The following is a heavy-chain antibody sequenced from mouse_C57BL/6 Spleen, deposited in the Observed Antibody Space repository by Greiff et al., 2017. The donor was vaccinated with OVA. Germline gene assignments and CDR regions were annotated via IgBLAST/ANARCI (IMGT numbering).Heavy chain of an antibody. V-gene: IGHV2-2*01. CDR1: GFSLTSYC. CDR3: ARDNTGSSDY. D-gene: IGHD1-1*01. CDR2: IWSGGST. Sequence: VMLVESGPGLVQPSQSLSITCTVSGFSLTSYCVHWVRQSPGKGLEWLGVIWSGGSTDYNAAFISRLSISKDNSKSQVFFKMNSLQADDTAIYYCARDNTGSSDYWGQGTTLTVSS. J-gene: IGHJ2*01.